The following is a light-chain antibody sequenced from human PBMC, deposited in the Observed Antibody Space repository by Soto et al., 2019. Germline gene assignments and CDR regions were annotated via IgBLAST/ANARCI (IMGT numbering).Light chain of an antibody. CDR3: QQYGSSPPVT. V-gene: IGKV3-20*01. CDR1: QSVSSSY. J-gene: IGKJ4*01. Sequence: EIVLTQSPGTLSLSPGERATLSCRAIQSVSSSYLAWYQQKPGQAPRLLIYGASSRATGIPDRFSGSGSGTGFTLTISRLEPEDFAVYYCQQYGSSPPVTFGGGTKVDI. CDR2: GAS.